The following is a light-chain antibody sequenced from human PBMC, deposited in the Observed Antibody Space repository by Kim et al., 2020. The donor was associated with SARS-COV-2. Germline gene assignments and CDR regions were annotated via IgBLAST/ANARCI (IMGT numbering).Light chain of an antibody. V-gene: IGKV1-33*01. CDR2: DAS. CDR1: QDISNN. J-gene: IGKJ2*01. CDR3: QQYDNLPRYT. Sequence: ASVGDRVPITCQASQDISNNLNWYQQKPGKAPKLLIYDASNLETGVPSRFSGSGSGTDFTFTISSLQPEDIATYYCQQYDNLPRYTFGQGTKLEI.